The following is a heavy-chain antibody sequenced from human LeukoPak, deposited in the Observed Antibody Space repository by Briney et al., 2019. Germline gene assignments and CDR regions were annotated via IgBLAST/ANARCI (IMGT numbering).Heavy chain of an antibody. CDR1: GYTFTGYY. V-gene: IGHV1-2*02. D-gene: IGHD3-22*01. CDR3: ARVGYYYDSSGYPTYYFDY. CDR2: INPNSGGT. Sequence: ASVKVSCKASGYTFTGYYMHWVRQAPGQGLEWMGWINPNSGGTNYAQKFQGRVTMTRDTSISTAYTEMSRLRSDDTAVYYCARVGYYYDSSGYPTYYFDYWGQGTLVTVSS. J-gene: IGHJ4*02.